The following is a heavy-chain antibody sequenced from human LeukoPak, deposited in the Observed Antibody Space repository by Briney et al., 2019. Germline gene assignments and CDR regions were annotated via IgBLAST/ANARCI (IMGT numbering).Heavy chain of an antibody. CDR1: GFTFSSYS. J-gene: IGHJ2*01. CDR2: ISSSSSYI. Sequence: GGSLRLSCAASGFTFSSYSMNWVRRAPGKGLEWVSSISSSSSYIYYADSVKGRFTISRDNAKNSLYLQMNSLRAEDTAVYYCAKGKDWYFDLWGRGTLVTVSS. CDR3: AKGKDWYFDL. V-gene: IGHV3-21*01.